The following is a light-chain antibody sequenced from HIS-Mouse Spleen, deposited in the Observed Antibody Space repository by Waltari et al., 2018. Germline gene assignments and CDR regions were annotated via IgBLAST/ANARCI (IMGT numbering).Light chain of an antibody. CDR3: CSYAGSSTWV. Sequence: QSSLTQPAPVSGSPGQSITISCPGTSCDVGSYNLVSWYQQHPGKAPKLMIEEGSKRHLGVSNRFSGSKSGNTASLTISGLQAEDEADYYCCSYAGSSTWVFGGGTKLTVL. CDR2: EGS. CDR1: SCDVGSYNL. J-gene: IGLJ3*02. V-gene: IGLV2-23*01.